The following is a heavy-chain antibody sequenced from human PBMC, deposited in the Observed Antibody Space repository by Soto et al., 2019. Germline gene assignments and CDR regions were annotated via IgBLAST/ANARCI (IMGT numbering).Heavy chain of an antibody. Sequence: QVQLVQSGAEVKKPGASVRVSCKGLGYTFTGYYIHWIRQAPGQGLEWLAWINANSGGASHAQKFQGRVTMTRDTSISIVYMELSRLTSHDTAVYYCAREKIVAGFYYGLDVWGQGTTVTVSS. CDR3: AREKIVAGFYYGLDV. D-gene: IGHD5-12*01. J-gene: IGHJ6*02. CDR1: GYTFTGYY. CDR2: INANSGGA. V-gene: IGHV1-2*02.